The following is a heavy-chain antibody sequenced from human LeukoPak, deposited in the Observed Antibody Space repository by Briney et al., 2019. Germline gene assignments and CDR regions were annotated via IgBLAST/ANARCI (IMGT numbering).Heavy chain of an antibody. CDR1: GFRFGDYA. J-gene: IGHJ3*02. CDR2: IRSKAYGGTT. Sequence: GGSLRLSCTVSGFRFGDYAMNWVRQAPGKGLEWVGFIRSKAYGGTTEYAASVRGRFNILRDDSKSIAYLQMNSLKTEDTAMYYCTREVSGWSLGDAFDIWGRGTMVTVSS. V-gene: IGHV3-49*04. CDR3: TREVSGWSLGDAFDI. D-gene: IGHD6-19*01.